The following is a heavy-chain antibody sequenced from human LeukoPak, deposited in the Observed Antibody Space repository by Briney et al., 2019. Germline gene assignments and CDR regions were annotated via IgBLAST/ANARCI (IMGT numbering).Heavy chain of an antibody. CDR1: GFTFRDYT. CDR3: STDWGYSNSGVFDF. Sequence: SLRLSCKTSGFTFRDYTMTWRRQAPGRGLEWVGFIRSKAYGETTEYAASVKGRFAISRDDSKSIAYQRMNSLTADDTAMYYCSTDWGYSNSGVFDFWGQGTLVTVCS. V-gene: IGHV3-49*03. CDR2: IRSKAYGETT. D-gene: IGHD6-13*01. J-gene: IGHJ4*02.